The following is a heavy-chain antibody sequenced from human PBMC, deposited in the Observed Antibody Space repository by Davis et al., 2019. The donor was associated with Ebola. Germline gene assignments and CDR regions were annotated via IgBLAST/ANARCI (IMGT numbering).Heavy chain of an antibody. V-gene: IGHV4-4*07. CDR2: IYTSGST. CDR1: GGSISSYY. Sequence: PSETLSLTCTVSGGSISSYYWSWIRQPAGKGLEWIGRIYTSGSTNYNPSLKSRVTMSVDTSKNQFSLKLSSVTAADTAVYYCARVSLRGVVPAANNWFDPWGQGTLVTVSS. D-gene: IGHD2-2*01. CDR3: ARVSLRGVVPAANNWFDP. J-gene: IGHJ5*02.